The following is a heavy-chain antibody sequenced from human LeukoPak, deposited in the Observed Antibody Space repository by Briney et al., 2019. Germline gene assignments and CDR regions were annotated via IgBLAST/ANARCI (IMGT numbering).Heavy chain of an antibody. V-gene: IGHV1-69*01. CDR1: GGTFSSYA. CDR2: IIPIFGTA. J-gene: IGHJ5*02. D-gene: IGHD2-15*01. CDR3: ARDCSGGSCLRGFDL. Sequence: SVKVSCTASGGTFSSYAISWVRQAPGQGLEWMGGIIPIFGTASYAQKFQGRVTITADESTSTAYMELSSLRSEDTAVYYCARDCSGGSCLRGFDLWGQGTLVTVSS.